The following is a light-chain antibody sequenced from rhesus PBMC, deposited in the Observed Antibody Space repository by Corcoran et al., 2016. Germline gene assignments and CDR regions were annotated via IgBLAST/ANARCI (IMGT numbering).Light chain of an antibody. J-gene: IGKJ4*01. V-gene: IGKV3S9*01. CDR1: QIVSSY. Sequence: EIVMTQSPATLSLSPGERATLPCRASQIVSSYVAWYQQKPEKAPRLIIYGASSRATGIPDRFIGSGSGTVFTLTISSLAPEDFAVYYCQECSNWPLTFGGGTKVEIQ. CDR2: GAS. CDR3: QECSNWPLT.